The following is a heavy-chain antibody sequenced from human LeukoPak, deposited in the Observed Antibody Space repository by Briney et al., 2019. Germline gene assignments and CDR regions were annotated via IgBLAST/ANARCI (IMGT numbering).Heavy chain of an antibody. V-gene: IGHV3-30*02. CDR3: ARGGRSGRITMVRGTTENYYYMDV. J-gene: IGHJ6*03. CDR2: IRYDGSNK. Sequence: GGSLRLSCAASGFTFSSYGMHWVRQAPGKGLEWVAFIRYDGSNKYYADSVKGRFTISRDNAKNSLYLQMNSLRAEDTAVYYCARGGRSGRITMVRGTTENYYYMDVWGKGTTVTVSS. CDR1: GFTFSSYG. D-gene: IGHD3-10*01.